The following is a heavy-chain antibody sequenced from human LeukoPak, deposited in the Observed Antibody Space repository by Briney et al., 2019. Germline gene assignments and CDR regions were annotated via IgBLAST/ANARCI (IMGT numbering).Heavy chain of an antibody. CDR3: ARAPYYDILTGYYNWFDP. V-gene: IGHV1-3*01. D-gene: IGHD3-9*01. Sequence: ASVKVSCKASGYTFTSYAMHWVHQAPGQRLEWMGWINAGNGNTKYSQKFQGRVTITRDTSASTAYMELSSLRSEDTAVYYRARAPYYDILTGYYNWFDPWGQGTLVTVSS. CDR1: GYTFTSYA. J-gene: IGHJ5*02. CDR2: INAGNGNT.